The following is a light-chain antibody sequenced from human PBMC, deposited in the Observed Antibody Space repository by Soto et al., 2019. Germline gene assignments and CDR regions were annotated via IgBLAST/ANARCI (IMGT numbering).Light chain of an antibody. J-gene: IGKJ2*01. Sequence: DIQMTQSPTSLAASVGDRVTITCQASQDLTNYLNWYQQKPGEAPKLLIYDTTTLEEGVPTRFSGGGSGTDFTFTINGLQPEDAAIYFRQQYVNLPYTFGQGTKLEFK. V-gene: IGKV1-33*01. CDR2: DTT. CDR3: QQYVNLPYT. CDR1: QDLTNY.